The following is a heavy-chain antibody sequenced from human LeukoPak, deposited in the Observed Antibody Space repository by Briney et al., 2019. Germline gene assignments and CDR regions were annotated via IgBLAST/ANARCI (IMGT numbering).Heavy chain of an antibody. CDR2: ISPSGGST. CDR1: GYTFTSNY. J-gene: IGHJ5*02. Sequence: ASVKVSCKAFGYTFTSNYMHWVRQAPGQGPERMGVISPSGGSTTYAQKFQGRVTLTRGISTSTDYLEPSRLRSEATAVYYCARDNSVRDEAWWFNPWGQGTLVTVSS. V-gene: IGHV1-46*01. D-gene: IGHD5-24*01. CDR3: ARDNSVRDEAWWFNP.